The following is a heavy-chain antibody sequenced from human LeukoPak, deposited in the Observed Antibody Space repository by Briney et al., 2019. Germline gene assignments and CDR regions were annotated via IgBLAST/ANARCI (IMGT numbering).Heavy chain of an antibody. CDR1: GFTFRSYS. CDR2: INWNGGST. J-gene: IGHJ4*02. CDR3: ARGNDYGGKSGAFDY. Sequence: PGGSLGLSCAASGFTFRSYSMNWVHQAPGKGLEWVSGINWNGGSTGYADSVKGRFTISRDNAKNSLYLQMNSLRAEDTALYYCARGNDYGGKSGAFDYWGQGTLVTVSS. V-gene: IGHV3-20*04. D-gene: IGHD4-23*01.